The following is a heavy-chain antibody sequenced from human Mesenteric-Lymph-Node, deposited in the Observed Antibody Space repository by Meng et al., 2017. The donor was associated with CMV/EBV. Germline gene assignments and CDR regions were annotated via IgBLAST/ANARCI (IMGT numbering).Heavy chain of an antibody. CDR1: GYTFFGYG. CDR3: ARSGAPTVDDWFFDL. J-gene: IGHJ2*01. V-gene: IGHV1-3*01. CDR2: INAGNGDT. Sequence: SGYTFFGYGIHWVRQAPGQRLEWMGWINAGNGDTDYSQNFQDRVTITRDTSAGTAYMELSSLRYEDTAVYYCARSGAPTVDDWFFDLWGRGTLVTVSS. D-gene: IGHD1-1*01.